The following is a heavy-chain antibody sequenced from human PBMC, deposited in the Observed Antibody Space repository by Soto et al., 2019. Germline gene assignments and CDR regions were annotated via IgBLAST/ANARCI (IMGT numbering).Heavy chain of an antibody. CDR2: ISYDGSNK. V-gene: IGHV3-30-3*01. D-gene: IGHD3-22*01. J-gene: IGHJ3*02. CDR1: GFTFSSYA. Sequence: QVQLVESGGGVVQPGRSLRLSCAASGFTFSSYAMHWVRQAPGKGLEWVAVISYDGSNKYYADSVKGRFTISRDNSKNTLYLQMNSLRAEDTAVYYCARDSYYYDSSGSALGIHAFDIWGQGTMVTVSS. CDR3: ARDSYYYDSSGSALGIHAFDI.